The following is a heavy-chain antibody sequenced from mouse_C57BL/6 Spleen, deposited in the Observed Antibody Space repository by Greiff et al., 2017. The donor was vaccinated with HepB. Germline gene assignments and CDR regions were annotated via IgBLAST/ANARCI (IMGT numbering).Heavy chain of an antibody. Sequence: VQLQESGPGLVQPSQSLSITCTVSGFSLTSYGVHWVRQSPGKGLEWLGVIWRGGSTDYNAAFMSRLSIPKDNSKSQVFSKMNSLQADDPSIYYCAKNPLFYGSSLYWYFDVWGTGTTVTVSS. V-gene: IGHV2-5*01. D-gene: IGHD1-1*01. J-gene: IGHJ1*03. CDR2: IWRGGST. CDR3: AKNPLFYGSSLYWYFDV. CDR1: GFSLTSYG.